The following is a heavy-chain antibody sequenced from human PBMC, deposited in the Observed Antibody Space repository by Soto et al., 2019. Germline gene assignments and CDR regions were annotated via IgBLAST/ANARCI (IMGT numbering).Heavy chain of an antibody. J-gene: IGHJ2*01. CDR3: ARDSLGYCTNGVCSYWYFDL. Sequence: QVQLVQSGAEVKKPGSSVKASCKASGGTFSSYAISWVRQAPGQGLEWMGGIIPIFGTANYAQKFQGRVTITADESTSTAYMELSSLRSEDTAVYYCARDSLGYCTNGVCSYWYFDLWGRGTLVTVSS. V-gene: IGHV1-69*01. CDR2: IIPIFGTA. CDR1: GGTFSSYA. D-gene: IGHD2-8*01.